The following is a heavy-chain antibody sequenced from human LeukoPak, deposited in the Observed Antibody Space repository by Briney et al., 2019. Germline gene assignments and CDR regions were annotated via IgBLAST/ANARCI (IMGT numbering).Heavy chain of an antibody. CDR3: AKHGDTAMWLDY. V-gene: IGHV3-23*01. CDR2: ISGSGGSI. D-gene: IGHD5-18*01. Sequence: GGSLSLSCAASGFTFSNYVMSGVRQAPGRGVGWVLGISGSGGSIYYADSVKGRSTISRDSSKNTLHLQMNSLRAEDTAVYYCAKHGDTAMWLDYWGQGTLVTVSS. J-gene: IGHJ4*02. CDR1: GFTFSNYV.